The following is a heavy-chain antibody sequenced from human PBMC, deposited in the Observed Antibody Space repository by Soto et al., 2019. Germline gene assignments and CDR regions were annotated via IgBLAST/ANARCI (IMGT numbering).Heavy chain of an antibody. V-gene: IGHV1-69*06. Sequence: QVHLVQSGTEVRRPGSSVTVSCKVSGGTFSTYTISWVRQAPGQGLQWMGGITPILRETTYAQNFQGRVSITAVISATTAYMELSDLTSEDTAVYFCGRVPRYSFPTSDSLDQWGQGTRVTVSS. CDR2: ITPILRET. D-gene: IGHD5-18*01. CDR1: GGTFSTYT. CDR3: GRVPRYSFPTSDSLDQ. J-gene: IGHJ4*02.